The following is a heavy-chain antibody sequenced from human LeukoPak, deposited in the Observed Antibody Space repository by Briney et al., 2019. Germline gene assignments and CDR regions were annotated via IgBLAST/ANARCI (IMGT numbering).Heavy chain of an antibody. Sequence: SETLSLTCTVSGGSISSYYWGWIRQPPGKGLEWIGSIYYSGSTYNNPSLKSRVTISVDTSKNQFSLKLSSVTAADTAVYYCARATRAARHFDYWGQGTLVTVSS. D-gene: IGHD6-6*01. V-gene: IGHV4-39*07. J-gene: IGHJ4*02. CDR2: IYYSGST. CDR1: GGSISSYY. CDR3: ARATRAARHFDY.